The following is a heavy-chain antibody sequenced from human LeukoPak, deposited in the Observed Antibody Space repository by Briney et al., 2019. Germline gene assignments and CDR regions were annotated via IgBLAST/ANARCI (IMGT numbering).Heavy chain of an antibody. J-gene: IGHJ5*02. CDR1: GGSISSYY. Sequence: SETLSLTCTVSGGSISSYYWSWIRQPPGKGLEWIGYIYYSGSTNYNPSLKSRVTISVDTSKSQFSLKLSSVTAADTAAYYCARMSSSWYGGNWFDPWGQGTLVTVSS. D-gene: IGHD6-13*01. V-gene: IGHV4-59*01. CDR2: IYYSGST. CDR3: ARMSSSWYGGNWFDP.